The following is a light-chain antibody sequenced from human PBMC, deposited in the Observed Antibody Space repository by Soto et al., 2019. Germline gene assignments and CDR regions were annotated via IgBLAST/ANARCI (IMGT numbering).Light chain of an antibody. CDR2: DVS. CDR3: SSYTSITTSVI. CDR1: TSDLGTYNY. V-gene: IGLV2-14*03. J-gene: IGLJ2*01. Sequence: QSALTQPASVSGSPGQSITISCTGTTSDLGTYNYVSWYQQHPGKAPKLLLFDVSNRPSGISNRFSGSKSGTTASLTISGLQAEDEADYYCSSYTSITTSVIFGGGTKLTVL.